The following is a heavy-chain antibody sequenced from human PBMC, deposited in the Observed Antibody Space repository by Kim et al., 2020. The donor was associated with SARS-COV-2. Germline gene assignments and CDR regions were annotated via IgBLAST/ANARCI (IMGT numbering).Heavy chain of an antibody. Sequence: NPSLKSRVTISVDTSKNQFSLKLSSVTAADTAVYYCARLVGATLDAFDIWGQGTMVTVSS. V-gene: IGHV4-34*01. D-gene: IGHD1-26*01. J-gene: IGHJ3*02. CDR3: ARLVGATLDAFDI.